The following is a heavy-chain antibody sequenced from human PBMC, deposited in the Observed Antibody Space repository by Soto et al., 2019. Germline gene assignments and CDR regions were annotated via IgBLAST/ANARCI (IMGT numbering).Heavy chain of an antibody. CDR3: ARDQEAPMAPHTFDY. D-gene: IGHD2-2*01. V-gene: IGHV3-23*01. J-gene: IGHJ4*02. Sequence: GSLRLSCAASGFTFSSYAMSWVRQAPGKGLEWVSAISGSGGSTYYADSVKGRFTISRDNAKNTLYLQMNSLRAEDTAVYYCARDQEAPMAPHTFDYWGQGPLVTLSS. CDR1: GFTFSSYA. CDR2: ISGSGGST.